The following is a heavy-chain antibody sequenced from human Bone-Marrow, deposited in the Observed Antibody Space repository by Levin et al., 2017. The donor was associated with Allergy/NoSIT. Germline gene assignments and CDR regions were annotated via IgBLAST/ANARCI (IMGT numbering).Heavy chain of an antibody. J-gene: IGHJ4*02. V-gene: IGHV7-4-1*02. CDR1: GYTFTSYA. Sequence: GESLKISCKASGYTFTSYAMNWVRQAPGQGLEWMGWINTNTGNPTYAQGFTGRFVFSLDTSVSTAYLQISSLKAEDTAVYYCATELNIRDGYNFGRDYWGQGTLVTVSS. D-gene: IGHD5-24*01. CDR3: ATELNIRDGYNFGRDY. CDR2: INTNTGNP.